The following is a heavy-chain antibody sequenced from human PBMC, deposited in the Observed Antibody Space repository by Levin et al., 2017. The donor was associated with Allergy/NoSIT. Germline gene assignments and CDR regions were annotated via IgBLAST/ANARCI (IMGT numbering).Heavy chain of an antibody. V-gene: IGHV3-30*18. CDR3: AKDPFFDSSGWYGEHYFDY. D-gene: IGHD6-19*01. CDR2: ISYDGSNK. CDR1: GFTFSSYG. J-gene: IGHJ4*02. Sequence: GGSLRLSCAASGFTFSSYGMHWVRQAPGKGLEWVAVISYDGSNKYYADSVKGRFTISRDNSKNTLYLQMNSLRAEDTAVYYCAKDPFFDSSGWYGEHYFDYWGQGTLVTVSS.